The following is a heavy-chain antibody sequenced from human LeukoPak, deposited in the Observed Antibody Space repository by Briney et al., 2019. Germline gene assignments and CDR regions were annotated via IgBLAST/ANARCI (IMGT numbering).Heavy chain of an antibody. D-gene: IGHD2-2*01. CDR3: AGYCSSTSCQWGDYFDY. CDR1: GGSISSYY. Sequence: SETLSLTCTVSGGSISSYYWSWIRQPPGKGLEWIGYIYYSGSTNYNPSLKSRATISVDTSKNQFSLKLSSVTAADTAVYYCAGYCSSTSCQWGDYFDYWGQGTLVTVSS. J-gene: IGHJ4*02. CDR2: IYYSGST. V-gene: IGHV4-59*01.